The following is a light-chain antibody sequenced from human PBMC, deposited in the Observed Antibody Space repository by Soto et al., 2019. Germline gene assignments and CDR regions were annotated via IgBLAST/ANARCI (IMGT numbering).Light chain of an antibody. CDR3: QQYGA. J-gene: IGKJ5*01. CDR1: QSVSSSY. V-gene: IGKV3-20*01. CDR2: GAS. Sequence: EIVLTQSPCTLSLSPGERATLSCRASQSVSSSYLAWYQQKPGQAPRLLIYGASSRATGIPDRFSGSGSGTDFTLTISRLEPEDFAVYYCQQYGAFAQGTRLAIK.